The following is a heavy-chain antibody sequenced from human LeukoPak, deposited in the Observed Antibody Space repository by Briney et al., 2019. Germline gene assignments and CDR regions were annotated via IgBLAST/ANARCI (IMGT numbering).Heavy chain of an antibody. CDR1: GFIFNNYA. V-gene: IGHV4-59*01. CDR3: ARGLVGLTPHAGVFEI. J-gene: IGHJ3*02. D-gene: IGHD1-26*01. Sequence: GSLRLSCAGSGFIFNNYAMHWVRQPPGKGLEWIGYIYDSGNTNSNPSLKSRVSIAVDTSKSQFSLKLSSVTAADTAVYYCARGLVGLTPHAGVFEIWGQGTKVTVSS. CDR2: IYDSGNT.